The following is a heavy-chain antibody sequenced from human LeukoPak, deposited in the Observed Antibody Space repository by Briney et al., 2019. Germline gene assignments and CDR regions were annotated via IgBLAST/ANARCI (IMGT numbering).Heavy chain of an antibody. CDR2: ILYSGST. CDR1: GGSISSYY. D-gene: IGHD6-13*01. J-gene: IGHJ4*02. CDR3: ARRVGIAGMFDY. V-gene: IGHV4-59*08. Sequence: SETLSLTCTVSGGSISSYYWGWIRQPPGKGLGWIGYILYSGSTYYNPSLKSRVTISVDTSKNQFSLKFSSVTAADTAVYYCARRVGIAGMFDYWGQGTLVTVSS.